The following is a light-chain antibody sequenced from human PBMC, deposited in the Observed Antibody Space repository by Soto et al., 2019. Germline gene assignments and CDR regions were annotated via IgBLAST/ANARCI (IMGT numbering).Light chain of an antibody. V-gene: IGKV3-20*01. J-gene: IGKJ2*01. Sequence: EIVLTQSPGTLSLSPGERATLSCRASQSVSSSYLAWYQQKPGQAPRLPINGASSRATGIPDRFSGSGSGTDFTLTISILKPEDFAVYYCQQYGSSPQTFGQGTKLEIK. CDR1: QSVSSSY. CDR3: QQYGSSPQT. CDR2: GAS.